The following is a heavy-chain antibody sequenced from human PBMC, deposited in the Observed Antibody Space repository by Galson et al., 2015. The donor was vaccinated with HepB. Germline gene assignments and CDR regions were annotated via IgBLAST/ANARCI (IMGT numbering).Heavy chain of an antibody. CDR2: IDYTGST. CDR1: GDSVSSFAYY. D-gene: IGHD3-22*01. J-gene: IGHJ4*01. Sequence: SETLSLTCAVSGDSVSSFAYYWDWIRQPPGKGLGWIGSIDYTGSTSYNSSLKSRVTISVDTSKNQFSLKLTSVTAADTAVYYCARRDPYYHDNSGYYVWGHGTLVTVSS. CDR3: ARRDPYYHDNSGYYV. V-gene: IGHV4-39*01.